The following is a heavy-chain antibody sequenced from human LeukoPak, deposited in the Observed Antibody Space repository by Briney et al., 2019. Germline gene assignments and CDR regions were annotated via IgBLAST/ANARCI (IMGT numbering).Heavy chain of an antibody. Sequence: GGSLRLSCAASGFTFSSYEMNWVRQAPGKGLEWVSYISSSGSTIYYADSVKGRFTISRDNSKNTLYLQMNSLRTEDTAVYYCAKGGGYRYGEPTYFYMDVRGKGTTVTVSS. D-gene: IGHD5-18*01. CDR1: GFTFSSYE. CDR2: ISSSGSTI. CDR3: AKGGGYRYGEPTYFYMDV. V-gene: IGHV3-48*03. J-gene: IGHJ6*03.